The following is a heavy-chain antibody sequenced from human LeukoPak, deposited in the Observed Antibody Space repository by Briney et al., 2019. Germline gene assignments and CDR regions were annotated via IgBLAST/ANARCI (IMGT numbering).Heavy chain of an antibody. Sequence: PGGSLRLSCAASGFTFDDYAMHWVRQAPGKGLEWVSLISCDGGSTYYADSVKGRFTISRDNSKNSLYLQMNSLRAEDTALYYCEKDIIGGSDSSSWYPTFDYWGQGTLVTVSS. D-gene: IGHD6-13*01. CDR2: ISCDGGST. CDR1: GFTFDDYA. CDR3: EKDIIGGSDSSSWYPTFDY. V-gene: IGHV3-43D*03. J-gene: IGHJ4*02.